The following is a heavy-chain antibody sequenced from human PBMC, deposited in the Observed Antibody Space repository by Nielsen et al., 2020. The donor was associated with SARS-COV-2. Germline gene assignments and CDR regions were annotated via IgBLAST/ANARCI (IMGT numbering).Heavy chain of an antibody. D-gene: IGHD3-3*01. CDR2: IKPDGSEK. J-gene: IGHJ4*02. CDR3: ARVRSFGVLISK. V-gene: IGHV3-7*05. CDR1: GFTFSSYW. Sequence: GGSLRLSCTASGFTFSSYWMSWVRQVPGKGLEWVANIKPDGSEKYYVDSVKGRFTISRDNAKNSLYLQLISLRAEDTAVYYCARVRSFGVLISKWGQGTLVTV.